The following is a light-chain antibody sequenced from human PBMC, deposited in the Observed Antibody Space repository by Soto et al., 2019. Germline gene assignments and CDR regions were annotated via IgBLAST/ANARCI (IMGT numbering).Light chain of an antibody. CDR1: SSDVGGYNY. V-gene: IGLV2-14*01. Sequence: QSALTQPASVSGSPGQSITISCSGTSSDVGGYNYVSWYQQHPGEAPKLMIYEVSNRPSGVSDRFSGSKSGNTASLTISGLQAEDEADYYCTSYTSSGTVIFGGGTKLTVL. CDR2: EVS. CDR3: TSYTSSGTVI. J-gene: IGLJ2*01.